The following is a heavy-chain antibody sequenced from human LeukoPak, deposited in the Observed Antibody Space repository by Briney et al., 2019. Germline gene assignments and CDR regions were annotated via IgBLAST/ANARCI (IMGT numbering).Heavy chain of an antibody. CDR3: ATVSGYSSIYYFDY. CDR1: GYTLTELS. D-gene: IGHD6-13*01. Sequence: ASVKVSCKVSGYTLTELSINWVRQAPGKGLEWMGGFDPEDGETIYAQKSQGRVTMTEDTSTDTASMELSSLRSEDTAVYYCATVSGYSSIYYFDYWAQGTLVTVSS. J-gene: IGHJ4*02. V-gene: IGHV1-24*01. CDR2: FDPEDGET.